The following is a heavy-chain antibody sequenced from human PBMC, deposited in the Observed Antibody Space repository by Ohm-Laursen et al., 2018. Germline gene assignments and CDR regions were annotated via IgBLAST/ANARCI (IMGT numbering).Heavy chain of an antibody. CDR2: ISGSAGST. CDR1: GFTFRSFA. V-gene: IGHV3-23*01. D-gene: IGHD4-17*01. CDR3: AKTTVTTWVAFDS. J-gene: IGHJ4*02. Sequence: SLRLSCSASGFTFRSFAMSWVRQAPGKGLEWVSAISGSAGSTYYADSVKGRFTISRDNSENMLYLQMNSLRADDTAVYYCAKTTVTTWVAFDSWGQGALVTVSS.